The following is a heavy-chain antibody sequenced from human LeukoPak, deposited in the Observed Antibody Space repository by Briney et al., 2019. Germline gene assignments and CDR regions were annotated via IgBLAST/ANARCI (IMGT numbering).Heavy chain of an antibody. V-gene: IGHV3-30-3*01. CDR1: TFTFSISA. J-gene: IGHJ4*02. CDR2: ISYDGSNK. D-gene: IGHD1-26*01. CDR3: ASRIVGATAFDY. Sequence: GGSLRLSCAASTFTFSISAMHWVRQAPGKGLEWVAVISYDGSNKYYADSVKGRFTISRDNSRNTLYLQMNSLRAEDTAVYYCASRIVGATAFDYWGQGTLVTVSS.